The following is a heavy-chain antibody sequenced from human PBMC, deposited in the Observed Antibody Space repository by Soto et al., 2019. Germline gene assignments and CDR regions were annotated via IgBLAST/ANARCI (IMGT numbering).Heavy chain of an antibody. D-gene: IGHD3-16*01. V-gene: IGHV1-18*04. CDR2: ISAYNGNT. CDR3: ARGLLGGASGGWFDP. CDR1: GYTFTSYG. Sequence: ASVKVSCKASGYTFTSYGISCVRQAPGQGLEWMGWISAYNGNTNYAQKLQGRVTMTTDTSTSTAYMELRCLRSDDTAVYYCARGLLGGASGGWFDPWGQGTLVTVSS. J-gene: IGHJ5*02.